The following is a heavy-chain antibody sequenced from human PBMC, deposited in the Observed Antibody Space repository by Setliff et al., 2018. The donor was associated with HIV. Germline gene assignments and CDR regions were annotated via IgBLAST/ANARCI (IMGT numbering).Heavy chain of an antibody. V-gene: IGHV1-58*02. J-gene: IGHJ6*03. CDR3: ARTWYSGALYYYYYYMDV. CDR2: IVVGSGNT. Sequence: GASVKVSCKASGFTFTSSAMQWVRQARGQRLEWIGWIVVGSGNTNYAQKFQGRVTITADESTSTAYMELSSLRSEDTAVYYCARTWYSGALYYYYYYMDVWGKGTTVTVSS. D-gene: IGHD1-26*01. CDR1: GFTFTSSA.